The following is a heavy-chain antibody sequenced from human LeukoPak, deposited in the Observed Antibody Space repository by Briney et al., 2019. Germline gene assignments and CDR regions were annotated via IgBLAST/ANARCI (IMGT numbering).Heavy chain of an antibody. CDR2: ISSSSSYI. V-gene: IGHV3-21*01. J-gene: IGHJ4*02. Sequence: PGGSLRLSCAASGFTFSSYSMNWVRQAPGKGLEWVSSISSSSSYIYHADSVKGRFTISRDNAKNSLYLQMNSLRAEDTDVYYCARAGSSWLVGAFDYWGQGTLVTVSS. D-gene: IGHD1-26*01. CDR3: ARAGSSWLVGAFDY. CDR1: GFTFSSYS.